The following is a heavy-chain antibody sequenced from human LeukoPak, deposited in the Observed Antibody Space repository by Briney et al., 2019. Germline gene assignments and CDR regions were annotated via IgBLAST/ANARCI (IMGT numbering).Heavy chain of an antibody. D-gene: IGHD3-10*01. V-gene: IGHV3-23*01. Sequence: GGSLRLSCAASGFTFSTYEMHWVRQAPGKGLEWVSAISGGGTSTYYADSVKGRFTISRDNSKNTMYLQMDSLRVEDTAFYYCAKDRGRGWGQGTLVTVSS. CDR3: AKDRGRG. J-gene: IGHJ4*02. CDR2: ISGGGTST. CDR1: GFTFSTYE.